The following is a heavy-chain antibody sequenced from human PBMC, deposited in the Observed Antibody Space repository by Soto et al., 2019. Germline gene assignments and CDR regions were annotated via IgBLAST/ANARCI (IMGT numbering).Heavy chain of an antibody. CDR3: ASITMVRGVFDY. J-gene: IGHJ4*02. CDR2: FDPEDGET. Sequence: ASVKVSCKVSGYTLTELSMHWVRQAPGKGLEWMGGFDPEDGETIYAQKFQGRVTMTEDTSTDTAYMELSSLRSEDTAVYYCASITMVRGVFDYWGQGTLVTVSS. V-gene: IGHV1-24*01. CDR1: GYTLTELS. D-gene: IGHD3-10*01.